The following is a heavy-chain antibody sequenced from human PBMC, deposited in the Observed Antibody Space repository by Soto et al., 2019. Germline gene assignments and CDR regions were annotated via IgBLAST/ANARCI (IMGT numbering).Heavy chain of an antibody. CDR3: TTALVGQDDDFDI. D-gene: IGHD2-15*01. V-gene: IGHV3-15*04. Sequence: EVQLVESGGGLVKPGGSLRLSCAASGFTFSNAWMSWVRQAPGKGLEWVGRIESKSDGGTTDYAAPVKGRFTISRDDSKNTLYLQMNSLKIDDTAVYYCTTALVGQDDDFDIWGQGTMVTVSS. J-gene: IGHJ3*02. CDR1: GFTFSNAW. CDR2: IESKSDGGTT.